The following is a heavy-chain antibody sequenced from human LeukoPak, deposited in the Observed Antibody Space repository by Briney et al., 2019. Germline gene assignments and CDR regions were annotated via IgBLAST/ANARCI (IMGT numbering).Heavy chain of an antibody. CDR1: GGSISSGGYS. Sequence: SETLSLTCAVSGGSISSGGYSWSWIRQPPGKGLEWIGYIYHSESTYYNPSLKSRVTISVDRSKNQFSLKLSSVTAADTAVYYCARGAHLYDSSGYEAFDIWGQGTMVTVSS. D-gene: IGHD3-22*01. CDR3: ARGAHLYDSSGYEAFDI. CDR2: IYHSEST. V-gene: IGHV4-30-2*01. J-gene: IGHJ3*02.